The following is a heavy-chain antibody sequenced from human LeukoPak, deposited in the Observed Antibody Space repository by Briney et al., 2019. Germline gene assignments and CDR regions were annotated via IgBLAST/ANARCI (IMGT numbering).Heavy chain of an antibody. CDR1: GFTFSSYG. D-gene: IGHD2/OR15-2a*01. V-gene: IGHV3-23*01. CDR3: AKAIELHDAFDM. CDR2: ISGTGGST. Sequence: GGSLRLSCATSGFTFSSYGMSWVRQAPGKGLEWVSLISGTGGSTYYADSAKGRFTISRDNSRNMLYLQMNTLRGEDTAVYFCAKAIELHDAFDMWGQGTMVTVSS. J-gene: IGHJ3*02.